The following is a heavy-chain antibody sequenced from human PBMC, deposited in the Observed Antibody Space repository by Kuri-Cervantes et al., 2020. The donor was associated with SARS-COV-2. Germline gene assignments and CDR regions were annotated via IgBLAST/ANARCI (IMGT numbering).Heavy chain of an antibody. J-gene: IGHJ4*02. D-gene: IGHD3-10*01. CDR3: ARGSIFSDTGGWYLDY. Sequence: ASVKVSCKASGYTFTGYYMHWVRQAPGQGLEWMGWISPNSGGTNYAQKFQGRVTMTRDTSISTAYMELSRLRSDDTAVYYCARGSIFSDTGGWYLDYWGQGTLVTVSS. CDR2: ISPNSGGT. V-gene: IGHV1-2*02. CDR1: GYTFTGYY.